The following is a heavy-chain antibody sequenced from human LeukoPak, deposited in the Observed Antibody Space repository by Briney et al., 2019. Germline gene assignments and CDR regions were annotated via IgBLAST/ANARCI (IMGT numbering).Heavy chain of an antibody. J-gene: IGHJ5*02. CDR3: ARISSLGSVDP. Sequence: SETLSLTCTVSGDSITNGIFHWSWIRQPAGKELEWIGRIYTGGNTAYNPSLNSRVTISLDTSNNQLSLKLTSVTAADTAVYYCARISSLGSVDPWGQGTLVTVSS. CDR1: GDSITNGIFH. D-gene: IGHD3-3*02. CDR2: IYTGGNT. V-gene: IGHV4-61*02.